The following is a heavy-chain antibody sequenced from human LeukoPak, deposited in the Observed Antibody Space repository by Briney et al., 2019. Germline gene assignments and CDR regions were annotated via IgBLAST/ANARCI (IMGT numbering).Heavy chain of an antibody. CDR2: IWYDGTNK. CDR1: GFTFSSYG. J-gene: IGHJ4*02. CDR3: ARAAYDNSGYLTL. D-gene: IGHD3-22*01. Sequence: GALRLSCVASGFTFSSYGMHWVRPAPGKGLEWVAVIWYDGTNKYYADSVKGRFTISRDSPKNTLYLQMNSLRAEDTAVYYCARAAYDNSGYLTLWGQGTLVTVSS. V-gene: IGHV3-33*01.